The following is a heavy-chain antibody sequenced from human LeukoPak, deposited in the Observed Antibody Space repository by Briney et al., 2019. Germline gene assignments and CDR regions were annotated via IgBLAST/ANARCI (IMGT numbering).Heavy chain of an antibody. Sequence: GGSLRLSCAASGFTFSAYSMNWVRQAPGEGLEWVSSIGAAGSHIYYADSMKGRLTISRDNAKSLLFLQMNRLRAEDTGIYYCVRVGSGATRADTLDLWGQGTMVTVSS. CDR1: GFTFSAYS. V-gene: IGHV3-21*01. CDR3: VRVGSGATRADTLDL. J-gene: IGHJ3*01. D-gene: IGHD6-19*01. CDR2: IGAAGSHI.